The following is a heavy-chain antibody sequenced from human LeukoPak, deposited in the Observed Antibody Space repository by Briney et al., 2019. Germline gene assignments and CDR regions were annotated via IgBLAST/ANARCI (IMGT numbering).Heavy chain of an antibody. CDR1: GYTFTSYD. CDR2: MNPNSGNT. D-gene: IGHD2-15*01. J-gene: IGHJ4*02. CDR3: ARIDCSGGSCYSVSRAGSFDY. V-gene: IGHV1-8*01. Sequence: AASVKVSCKASGYTFTSYDINWVRQATGQGLEWMGWMNPNSGNTGYAHKFQGRVTMTRNTSISTAYMELSRLRSDDTAVYYCARIDCSGGSCYSVSRAGSFDYWGQGTLVTVSS.